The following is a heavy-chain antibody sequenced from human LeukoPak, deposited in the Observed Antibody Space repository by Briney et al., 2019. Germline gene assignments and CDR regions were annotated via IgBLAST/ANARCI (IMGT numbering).Heavy chain of an antibody. Sequence: GASVKVSCKMFGGTFSDYSITWLRQAPGQGLEWVGRIIPLFGTTESAQRFQDRVTLSADKSTNTAYMELTSLRSDDTAVYYCATGQFYNVITFGKFYF. V-gene: IGHV1-69*06. D-gene: IGHD3-16*01. CDR3: ATGQFYNVITFGKFYF. CDR2: IIPLFGTT. CDR1: GGTFSDYS. J-gene: IGHJ4*01.